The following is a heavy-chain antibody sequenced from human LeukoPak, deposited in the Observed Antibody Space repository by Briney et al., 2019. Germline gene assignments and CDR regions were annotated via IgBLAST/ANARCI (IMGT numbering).Heavy chain of an antibody. Sequence: SETLSLTCTVSGGSISSGDYYWSWIRQPPGKGLEWIGYIYYSGSTYYNPSLKSRVTISVDTSKNQFSLKLSSVTAADTAVYYCARECPYDILTGGYFDYWGQGTLVTVSS. CDR1: GGSISSGDYY. V-gene: IGHV4-30-4*08. D-gene: IGHD3-9*01. J-gene: IGHJ4*02. CDR2: IYYSGST. CDR3: ARECPYDILTGGYFDY.